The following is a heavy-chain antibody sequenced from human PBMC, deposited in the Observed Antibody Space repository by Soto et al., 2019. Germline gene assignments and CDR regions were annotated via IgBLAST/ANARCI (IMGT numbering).Heavy chain of an antibody. D-gene: IGHD3-9*01. J-gene: IGHJ6*02. CDR1: GGSISSYY. CDR2: IYYSGST. Sequence: PSETLSLTCTVSGGSISSYYWSWIRQPPGKGLEWIGYIYYSGSTNYNPSLKSRVTISVDTSKNQFSLKLSSVTAADTAVYYCARGLTTYYYYGMDVWGQGXTVTVYS. V-gene: IGHV4-59*01. CDR3: ARGLTTYYYYGMDV.